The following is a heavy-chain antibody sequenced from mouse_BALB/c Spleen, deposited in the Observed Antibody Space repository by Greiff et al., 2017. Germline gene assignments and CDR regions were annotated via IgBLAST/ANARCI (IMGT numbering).Heavy chain of an antibody. CDR3: ARSDGYYVTLYYFDY. J-gene: IGHJ2*01. V-gene: IGHV1S135*01. Sequence: EVQLQQSGPELMKPGASVKISCKASGYSFTSYYMHWVKQSHGKSLEWIGYIDPFNGGTSYNQKFKGKATLTVDKSSSTAYMHLSSLTSEDSAVYYCARSDGYYVTLYYFDYWGQGTTLTVSS. CDR2: IDPFNGGT. CDR1: GYSFTSYY. D-gene: IGHD2-3*01.